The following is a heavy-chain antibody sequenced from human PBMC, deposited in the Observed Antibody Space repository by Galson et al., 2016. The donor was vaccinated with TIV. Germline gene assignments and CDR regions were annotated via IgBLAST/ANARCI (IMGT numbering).Heavy chain of an antibody. J-gene: IGHJ6*03. CDR1: GDSFSSYT. Sequence: SVKVSCKASGDSFSSYTINWVRQAPGQGLEWMGGIVPIVGSLSKAQRFQGRLTITADESTSNAYMELTSLTSDDTAVYYCARSGDRGGYMDVWGKGTTATVSS. V-gene: IGHV1-69*13. D-gene: IGHD3-10*01. CDR2: IVPIVGSL. CDR3: ARSGDRGGYMDV.